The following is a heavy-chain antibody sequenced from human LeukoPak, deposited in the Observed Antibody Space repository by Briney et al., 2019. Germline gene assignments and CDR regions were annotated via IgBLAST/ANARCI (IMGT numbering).Heavy chain of an antibody. CDR3: VRDQGGAVSY. CDR1: GFTFSVYE. Sequence: GGSLRLSCAASGFTFSVYEMNWVRQAPGKGLEWVSYISNSGYTIYYADSVKGRFIISRDNAKNSMFLQMNSLRAEDTAVYYCVRDQGGAVSYWGQGTLVTVSS. D-gene: IGHD3-16*01. CDR2: ISNSGYTI. V-gene: IGHV3-48*03. J-gene: IGHJ4*02.